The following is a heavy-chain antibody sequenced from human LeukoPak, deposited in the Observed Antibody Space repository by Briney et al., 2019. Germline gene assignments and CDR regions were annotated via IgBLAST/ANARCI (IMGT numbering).Heavy chain of an antibody. CDR1: GGSISSYY. J-gene: IGHJ2*01. CDR3: AKSQSNWYFDL. CDR2: IYYSGST. Sequence: SETLSLTCTVSGGSISSYYWSWIRQPPGKGLEWIGNIYYSGSTNYNPSLKSRVTISVDTSKNQFSLKLSSVTAADTAVYYCAKSQSNWYFDLWGRGTLVTVSS. V-gene: IGHV4-59*08.